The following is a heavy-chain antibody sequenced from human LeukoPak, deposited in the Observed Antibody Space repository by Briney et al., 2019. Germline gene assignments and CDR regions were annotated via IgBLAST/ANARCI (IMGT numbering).Heavy chain of an antibody. CDR2: FIPILSIG. V-gene: IGHV1-69*04. J-gene: IGHJ4*02. Sequence: SVKLSCKASGGTFSSYTISWVRHSPGQGLEWMGRFIPILSIGNYAQKCHGRVTITADKSTGTDYMELSSLRSEDTAVYYCAREHGDYVSLYFDYWGRGTVVTVSS. D-gene: IGHD4-17*01. CDR1: GGTFSSYT. CDR3: AREHGDYVSLYFDY.